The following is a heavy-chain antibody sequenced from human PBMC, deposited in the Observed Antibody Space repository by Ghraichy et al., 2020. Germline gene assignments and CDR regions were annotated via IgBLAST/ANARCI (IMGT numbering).Heavy chain of an antibody. CDR2: IIPIFGTA. Sequence: SVKVSCKASGGTFSSYAISWVRQAPGQGLEWMGGIIPIFGTANYAQKFQGRVTITADESTSTAYMELSSLRSEDTAVYYCASTPSPNNSSGYSPYFDYWGQGTLVTVSS. V-gene: IGHV1-69*13. CDR1: GGTFSSYA. J-gene: IGHJ4*02. CDR3: ASTPSPNNSSGYSPYFDY. D-gene: IGHD3-22*01.